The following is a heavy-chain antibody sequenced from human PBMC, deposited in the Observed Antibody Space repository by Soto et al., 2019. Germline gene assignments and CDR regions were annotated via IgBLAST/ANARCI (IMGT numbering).Heavy chain of an antibody. CDR2: ISYDGSNK. D-gene: IGHD5-12*01. CDR3: ARVAVEMATIHVFDY. J-gene: IGHJ4*02. V-gene: IGHV3-30-3*01. CDR1: GFTFSSYA. Sequence: QVQLVESGGGVVQPGRSLRLSCAASGFTFSSYAMHWVRQAPGKGLEWVAVISYDGSNKYYADSVKGRFTISRDNSKNTLYPQRNSLRAEDTAVYYCARVAVEMATIHVFDYWGQGTLVTVSS.